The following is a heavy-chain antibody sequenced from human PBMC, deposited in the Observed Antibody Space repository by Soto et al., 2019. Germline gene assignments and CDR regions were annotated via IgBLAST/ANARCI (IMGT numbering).Heavy chain of an antibody. D-gene: IGHD4-17*01. J-gene: IGHJ4*02. Sequence: EASVKVSCKASGYTFTSYGISWVRQAPGQGLEWMGWISAYNGNTNYAQKLQGRVTMTTDTSTSTAYMELRSLRSDDTAVYYCARMANYGDKLNFGYWGQGTLVTVSS. V-gene: IGHV1-18*01. CDR1: GYTFTSYG. CDR3: ARMANYGDKLNFGY. CDR2: ISAYNGNT.